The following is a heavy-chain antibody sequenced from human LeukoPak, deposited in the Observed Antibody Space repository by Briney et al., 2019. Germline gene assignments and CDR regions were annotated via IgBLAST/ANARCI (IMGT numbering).Heavy chain of an antibody. D-gene: IGHD4-17*01. J-gene: IGHJ4*02. CDR3: ARDFYGDSFYFDY. V-gene: IGHV3-11*04. CDR2: ISSNGSTI. Sequence: KPGGCLRLSCAASGFSFSDYYMSWIRQAPGKGLEWVSYISSNGSTIYYADSVKGRFTISRDNAKNSLYLQMNSLRAEDTAVYYCARDFYGDSFYFDYWGQGTLVTVSS. CDR1: GFSFSDYY.